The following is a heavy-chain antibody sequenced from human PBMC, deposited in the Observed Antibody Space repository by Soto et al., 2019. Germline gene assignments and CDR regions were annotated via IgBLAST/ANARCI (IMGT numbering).Heavy chain of an antibody. CDR1: GFSFSTYV. CDR2: ISYDGSNK. V-gene: IGHV3-30*18. CDR3: VKVRYDYWSGYYSGSVDY. D-gene: IGHD3-3*01. J-gene: IGHJ4*02. Sequence: GGSLRLSCAASGFSFSTYVMHWVRQAPGKGLEWVAFISYDGSNKYYTDSVKGRFTISRDNSKNTLYLQVNSLRPDDTAVFYCVKVRYDYWSGYYSGSVDYWGQGTLVTVSS.